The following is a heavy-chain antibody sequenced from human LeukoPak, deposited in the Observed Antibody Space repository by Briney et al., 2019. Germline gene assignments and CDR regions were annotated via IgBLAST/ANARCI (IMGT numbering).Heavy chain of an antibody. CDR2: INPSGVTT. Sequence: ASVKVSCKASGYTFTSYDMHWVRQAPGQGLEWMGIINPSGVTTTYAQKFQGRVTMTRDTSTSTVYVELSSLRSEDTAVYYCARVNRENVFGVTMDVWGQGTTVTVSS. D-gene: IGHD3-10*01. CDR1: GYTFTSYD. CDR3: ARVNRENVFGVTMDV. V-gene: IGHV1-46*01. J-gene: IGHJ6*02.